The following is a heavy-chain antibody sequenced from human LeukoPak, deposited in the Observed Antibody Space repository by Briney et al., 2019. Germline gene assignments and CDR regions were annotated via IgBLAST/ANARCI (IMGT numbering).Heavy chain of an antibody. D-gene: IGHD5-12*01. CDR1: GVTFCTYL. Sequence: GGSLRLSCVDSGVTFCTYLMTWVRQAPGKGLEWVADIKYDGSEKYYGDSVKGRFTVSRDNAKNSLYLQMNSLRAEDTAMYYCARDVGLSGYDLNDYWGQGTLVTVSS. V-gene: IGHV3-7*01. CDR2: IKYDGSEK. CDR3: ARDVGLSGYDLNDY. J-gene: IGHJ4*02.